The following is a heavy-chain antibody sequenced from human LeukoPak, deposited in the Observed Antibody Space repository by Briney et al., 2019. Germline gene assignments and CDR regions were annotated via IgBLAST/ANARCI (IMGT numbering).Heavy chain of an antibody. Sequence: PSETLSLTCTVSGGSVSSSSYYWGWIRQPPGKGLEWIGSIYYSGSTYYNPSLKSRVTMSVDTSKNQFSLKLHSVTAADTAVYFCARGFDGGGDSVDQSYAYYYMDVWGKGITVTVSS. CDR3: ARGFDGGGDSVDQSYAYYYMDV. D-gene: IGHD5/OR15-5a*01. CDR2: IYYSGST. J-gene: IGHJ6*03. V-gene: IGHV4-39*07. CDR1: GGSVSSSSYY.